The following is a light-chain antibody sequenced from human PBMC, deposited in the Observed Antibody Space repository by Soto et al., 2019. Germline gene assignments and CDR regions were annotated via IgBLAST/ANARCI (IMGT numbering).Light chain of an antibody. J-gene: IGKJ4*01. V-gene: IGKV1-39*01. CDR2: AAF. CDR3: QQYYDYPLT. CDR1: QTISTY. Sequence: DIQMTQSPSSLSASVGDRVTITCRASQTISTYLNWYQQKPEKAPNLLIYAAFNLQSGVPSRFSGTRSGTEFTLTISGLQPDDFATYYCQQYYDYPLTFGGGTKVDIK.